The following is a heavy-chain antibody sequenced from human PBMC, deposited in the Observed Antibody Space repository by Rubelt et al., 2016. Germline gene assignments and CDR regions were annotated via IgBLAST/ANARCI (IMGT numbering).Heavy chain of an antibody. Sequence: VQLVESGGGLVQPGGSLRLSCAASGFTFSTYGMHWVRQAPGKGLEWVAVISYDGSNQYYADPVKGRFTISRDNAKNTLLLEMNSLSVEDTAVYYCAKDFRLNTAPAGTSYFDYWGQGTLVTVSS. CDR2: ISYDGSNQ. J-gene: IGHJ4*02. D-gene: IGHD6-13*01. CDR3: AKDFRLNTAPAGTSYFDY. V-gene: IGHV3-30*18. CDR1: GFTFSTYG.